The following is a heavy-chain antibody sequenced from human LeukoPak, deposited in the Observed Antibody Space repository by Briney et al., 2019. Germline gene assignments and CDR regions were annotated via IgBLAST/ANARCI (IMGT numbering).Heavy chain of an antibody. CDR3: ARHWIRGSGYYWPHAFDI. CDR1: GYSFTSYW. D-gene: IGHD3-22*01. J-gene: IGHJ3*02. V-gene: IGHV5-51*01. Sequence: GESLKISCKGSGYSFTSYWIGWLRQMPGKGLEGMGIIYPGDSDTRYSPSFQGQVTISADKSISTAYLQWSSLKASDTAMYYCARHWIRGSGYYWPHAFDIWGQGTMVTVSS. CDR2: IYPGDSDT.